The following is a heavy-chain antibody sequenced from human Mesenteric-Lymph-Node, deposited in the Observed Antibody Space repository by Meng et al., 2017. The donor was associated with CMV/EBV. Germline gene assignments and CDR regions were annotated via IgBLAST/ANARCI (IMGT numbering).Heavy chain of an antibody. CDR2: ISGSGDNT. CDR1: GFTFDDYA. D-gene: IGHD1-26*01. CDR3: AKRPGWELY. Sequence: GESLKISCAASGFTFDDYAMHWVRQAPGKGLEWVSGISGSGDNTYYADSVKGRFTISRDSPKNTLYLQMNSLRVEDTAVYYCAKRPGWELYGGQRTLVTVSS. J-gene: IGHJ4*02. V-gene: IGHV3-23*01.